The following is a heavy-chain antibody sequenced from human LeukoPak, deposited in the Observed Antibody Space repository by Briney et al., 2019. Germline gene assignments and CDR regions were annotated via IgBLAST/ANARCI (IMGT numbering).Heavy chain of an antibody. CDR1: GFTFSSYA. CDR2: IWYDGSSK. D-gene: IGHD3-10*01. J-gene: IGHJ6*02. CDR3: ARGAYGLKSNYYAMDV. V-gene: IGHV3-33*01. Sequence: QPGRSLRLSCAASGFTFSSYAMHWVRQAPGKGLQWVAVIWYDGSSKYYADSVKGRFTISRENAKNSLYLQMNSLRAEDTAVYYCARGAYGLKSNYYAMDVWGQGTTVTVSS.